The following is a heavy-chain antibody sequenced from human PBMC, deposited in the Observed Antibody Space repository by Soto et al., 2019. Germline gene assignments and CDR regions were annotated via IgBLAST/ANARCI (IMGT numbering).Heavy chain of an antibody. CDR2: INQDGSEK. D-gene: IGHD5-18*01. CDR3: ARGQLQPGGPKLFDY. J-gene: IGHJ4*02. CDR1: GFTFSSYW. V-gene: IGHV3-7*01. Sequence: GGSLRLSCAASGFTFSSYWMSWVRQAPGKGLEWVANINQDGSEKHYVDSVKGRFTISRDNAKNSLFLQMNSLRGEDTAVYYWARGQLQPGGPKLFDYWGQGILVTVSS.